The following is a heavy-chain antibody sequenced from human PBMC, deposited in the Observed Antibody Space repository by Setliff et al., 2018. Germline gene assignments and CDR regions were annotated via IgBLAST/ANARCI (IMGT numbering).Heavy chain of an antibody. Sequence: GGSLRLSCAASGFTFSDYAMSWIRQAPGKGLEWISSIVGNGVYTNYADSVKGRSTISRDNAENSLTLQMNSLRVEDTAVYYCSRDLQGSGDYVVDYWGQGTLVTVSS. J-gene: IGHJ4*02. D-gene: IGHD4-17*01. CDR1: GFTFSDYA. V-gene: IGHV3-11*06. CDR2: IVGNGVYT. CDR3: SRDLQGSGDYVVDY.